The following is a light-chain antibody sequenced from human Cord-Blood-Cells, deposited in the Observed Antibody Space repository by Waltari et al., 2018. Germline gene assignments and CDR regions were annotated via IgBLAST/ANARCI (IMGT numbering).Light chain of an antibody. J-gene: IGLJ3*02. V-gene: IGLV2-11*01. Sequence: QSALTQPRTVPGSPGQSVTIPCTGTSSDVGGYNYLSWYQQHPGKAPKLMIYDVSKRPSGVPDRFSGSKSGNTASLTISGLQAEDEADYYCCSYAGSYTFVFGGGTKLTVL. CDR3: CSYAGSYTFV. CDR1: SSDVGGYNY. CDR2: DVS.